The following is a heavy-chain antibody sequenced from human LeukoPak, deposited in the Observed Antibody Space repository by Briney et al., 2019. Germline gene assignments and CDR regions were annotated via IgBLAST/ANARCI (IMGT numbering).Heavy chain of an antibody. Sequence: PGGSLRLSCAASGFTFSSYGMHWVRQAPGKGLEWVAVIWYDGSNKYYADSVKGRFTISRDNSKNTLYLQMNSLRAEDTAVYYCARDSSYDILTGNFYGMDVWGQGTTVTVSS. CDR2: IWYDGSNK. V-gene: IGHV3-33*01. CDR1: GFTFSSYG. J-gene: IGHJ6*02. D-gene: IGHD3-9*01. CDR3: ARDSSYDILTGNFYGMDV.